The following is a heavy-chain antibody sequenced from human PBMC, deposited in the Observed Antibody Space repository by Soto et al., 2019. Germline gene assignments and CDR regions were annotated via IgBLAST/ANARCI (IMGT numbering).Heavy chain of an antibody. V-gene: IGHV4-34*01. Sequence: NPTETLSLTCVFFGGSLVGYYWTWVRPPPGKGMGWVGEINHRGITNYTPSLKSRVTISIDTSKNQSSLKQSSVTAADTAVYYCARGRRCLRYQDNWFDPWGQGTLVTVSS. CDR3: ARGRRCLRYQDNWFDP. CDR2: INHRGIT. D-gene: IGHD5-12*01. J-gene: IGHJ5*02. CDR1: GGSLVGYY.